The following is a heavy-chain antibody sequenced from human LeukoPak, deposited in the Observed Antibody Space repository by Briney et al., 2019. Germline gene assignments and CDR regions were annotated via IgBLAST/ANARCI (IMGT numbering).Heavy chain of an antibody. CDR1: GFTFSSYG. CDR3: ARERVPGYFDY. V-gene: IGHV3-23*01. CDR2: ISGSGGST. J-gene: IGHJ4*02. D-gene: IGHD2-2*01. Sequence: GGSLRLSCAASGFTFSSYGMSWVRQAPGKGLEWVSAISGSGGSTYYADSVKGRFTISRDNSKNTLYLQMNSLGAEDTAVYYCARERVPGYFDYWGQGTLVTVSS.